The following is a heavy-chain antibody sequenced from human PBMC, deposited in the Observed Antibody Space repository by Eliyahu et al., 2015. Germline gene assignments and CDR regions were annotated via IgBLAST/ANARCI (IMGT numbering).Heavy chain of an antibody. V-gene: IGHV3-33*01. D-gene: IGHD5-24*01. Sequence: QVQLVESGGGVVQPGXSLXLSCVASGFTFSSYGMHWVRQAPGKGLEXVAVKWYDGSNKYYADSVKGRFTISRXNSKNTVHLQMNSLRAEDTAVYYCARDNTIGWNNWFDPWGQGTLVTVSS. CDR1: GFTFSSYG. J-gene: IGHJ5*02. CDR3: ARDNTIGWNNWFDP. CDR2: KWYDGSNK.